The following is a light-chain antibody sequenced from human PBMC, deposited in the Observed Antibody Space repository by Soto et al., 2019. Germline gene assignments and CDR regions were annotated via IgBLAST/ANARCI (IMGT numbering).Light chain of an antibody. CDR2: GAS. CDR3: HQYDSWT. J-gene: IGKJ1*01. Sequence: MVFTQSPGTLSLSPGERATLSCRASQSVSNSYLAWYQHKPGQAPRLLIYGASSRATGIPDRFSGSGSGTDFTLTISRLEPEDFAVYYCHQYDSWTFGQGTKVDIK. V-gene: IGKV3-20*01. CDR1: QSVSNSY.